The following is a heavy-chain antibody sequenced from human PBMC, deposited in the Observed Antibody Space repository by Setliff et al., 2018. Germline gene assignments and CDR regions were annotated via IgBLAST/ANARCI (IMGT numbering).Heavy chain of an antibody. CDR1: GGSIRSTNW. CDR2: IYHSGST. D-gene: IGHD3-10*01. Sequence: SETLSLTCAVSGGSIRSTNWWSWVRQPPGKGLEWIGEIYHSGSTNYNPSLKSRVTISVDTSKNQFSLKLSSVTAADTAVYYCARDFRQPRPRGYMDVWGKGTTVTVSS. CDR3: ARDFRQPRPRGYMDV. J-gene: IGHJ6*03. V-gene: IGHV4-4*02.